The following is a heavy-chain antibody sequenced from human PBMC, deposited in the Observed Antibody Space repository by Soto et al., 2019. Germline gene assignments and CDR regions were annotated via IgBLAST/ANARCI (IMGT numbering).Heavy chain of an antibody. CDR3: AHVTLGGYFDY. CDR2: IYWDDDD. J-gene: IGHJ4*02. Sequence: QITLKESGPTLVKPTQPLTLTCTFSGFSLSTRGEGVGWIRQPPGKALEYLALIYWDDDDRYSSSLKSRLTITKDTSKNEVVLTMTNMDPVDTATYYGAHVTLGGYFDYWGQGTLVTVSS. CDR1: GFSLSTRGEG. V-gene: IGHV2-5*02. D-gene: IGHD3-10*01.